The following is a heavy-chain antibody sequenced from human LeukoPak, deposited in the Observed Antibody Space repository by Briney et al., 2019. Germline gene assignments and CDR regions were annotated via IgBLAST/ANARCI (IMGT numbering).Heavy chain of an antibody. J-gene: IGHJ4*02. CDR2: ISDSGDTT. CDR3: AKDARRSSGWYFFDH. V-gene: IGHV3-23*01. Sequence: GGSLRLSCAASGFAFSSQAMGWVRQAPGKGLEWVSVISDSGDTTYYADSVKGRFTISRDSSKNTLYLQMNSLRAEDTALYYCAKDARRSSGWYFFDHWGQGTLVTVSS. D-gene: IGHD6-19*01. CDR1: GFAFSSQA.